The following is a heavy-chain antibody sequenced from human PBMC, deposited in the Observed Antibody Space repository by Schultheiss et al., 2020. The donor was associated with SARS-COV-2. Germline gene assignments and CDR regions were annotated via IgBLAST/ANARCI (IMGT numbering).Heavy chain of an antibody. J-gene: IGHJ4*02. CDR2: INPNSGGT. Sequence: ASVKVSCKASGYTFTSYDINWVRQAPGQGLEWMGWINPNSGGTNYAQKFQGRVTMTTDTSTSTAYMELRSLRSDDTAVYYCARDRQWLAPNDYWGQGTLVTVSS. CDR3: ARDRQWLAPNDY. V-gene: IGHV1-2*02. CDR1: GYTFTSYD. D-gene: IGHD6-19*01.